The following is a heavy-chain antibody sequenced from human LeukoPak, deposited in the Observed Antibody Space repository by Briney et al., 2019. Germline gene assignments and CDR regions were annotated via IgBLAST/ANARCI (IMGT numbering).Heavy chain of an antibody. CDR1: GASVSTYY. V-gene: IGHV4-59*02. CDR2: FDFSGST. D-gene: IGHD1-26*01. CDR3: AIGSDYFDY. Sequence: SETLSLTCTASGASVSTYYWSWIRQPPGKGLEWIGYFDFSGSTSYNPSLKSRVTISVDTSKNQFSLKLSSVTAADTAVYYCAIGSDYFDYWGQGTLVTVSS. J-gene: IGHJ4*02.